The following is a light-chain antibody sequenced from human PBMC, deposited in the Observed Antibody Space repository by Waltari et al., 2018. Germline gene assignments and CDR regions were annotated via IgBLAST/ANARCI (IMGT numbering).Light chain of an antibody. CDR3: QAWDSSTGV. CDR1: KLGDKY. CDR2: KNS. J-gene: IGLJ3*02. V-gene: IGLV3-1*01. Sequence: SYELTQPPSVSVSPGQTASITCSGDKLGDKYACWYQQKPGQSPGLVIHKNSRRPSGIPERFSGSNSGNTATLTISGTQAMDEADYYCQAWDSSTGVFGGGTKLTVL.